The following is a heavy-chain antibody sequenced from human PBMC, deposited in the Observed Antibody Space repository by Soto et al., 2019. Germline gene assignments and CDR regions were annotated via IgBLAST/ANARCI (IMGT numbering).Heavy chain of an antibody. V-gene: IGHV3-23*01. D-gene: IGHD3-16*02. CDR1: GFTFSSYA. CDR3: AKEKDYDDVWGSYRYTSDY. Sequence: GSLRLSCAASGFTFSSYAMSWVRQAPGKGLEWVSAISGSGSTFYADSVKGRFTISRDNSKNTLYLQMNSLRAEDTAVYYCAKEKDYDDVWGSYRYTSDYWGQGTLVTVSS. J-gene: IGHJ4*02. CDR2: ISGSGST.